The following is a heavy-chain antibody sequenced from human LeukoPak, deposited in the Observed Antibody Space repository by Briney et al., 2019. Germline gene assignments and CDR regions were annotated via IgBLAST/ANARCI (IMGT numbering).Heavy chain of an antibody. D-gene: IGHD3-3*01. V-gene: IGHV3-30*04. CDR2: MSPDAINK. J-gene: IGHJ3*02. CDR1: GFTFSSSA. Sequence: GGSLRLSCAASGFTFSSSAMHWVRQAPGKGLEWVAVMSPDAINKYYADSVKGRFTISRDNSKSTLFLQMNSLRAEDTAVYFCAREDEWDAFDIWGQGTMVTVSS. CDR3: AREDEWDAFDI.